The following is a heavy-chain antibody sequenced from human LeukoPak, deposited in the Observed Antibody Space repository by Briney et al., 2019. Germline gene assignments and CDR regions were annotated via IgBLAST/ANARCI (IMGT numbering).Heavy chain of an antibody. V-gene: IGHV4-59*01. Sequence: PSETLSLTCTVSGGSISSYYWSWIRQPPGKGLEWIGYIYYSGSTNYNPSLKSRVTISVDTSKNQLSLKLSSVTAADTAVYYCARDDSSGSSDYWGQGTLVTVSS. CDR3: ARDDSSGSSDY. CDR1: GGSISSYY. CDR2: IYYSGST. D-gene: IGHD3-22*01. J-gene: IGHJ4*02.